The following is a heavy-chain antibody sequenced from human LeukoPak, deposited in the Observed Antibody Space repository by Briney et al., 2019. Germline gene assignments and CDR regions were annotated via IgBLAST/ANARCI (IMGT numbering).Heavy chain of an antibody. V-gene: IGHV3-53*05. CDR3: ARGGSYGSGSYYDY. J-gene: IGHJ4*02. CDR2: IYSGGST. D-gene: IGHD3-10*01. CDR1: GFTVSSNY. Sequence: GGSLRLSCAASGFTVSSNYMSWARQAPGKGLEWVSVIYSGGSTYYADSVKGRFTISRDNSKNTLYLQMNSLRAEDTAVYYCARGGSYGSGSYYDYWGQGTLVTVSS.